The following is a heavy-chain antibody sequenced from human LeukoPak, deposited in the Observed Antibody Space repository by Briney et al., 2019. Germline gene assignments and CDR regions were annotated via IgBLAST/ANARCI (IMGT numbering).Heavy chain of an antibody. CDR2: TYHSDYT. Sequence: SGTLSLTCTVSGDSITSSHWWSWIRQSPGKGLEWIGNTYHSDYTNYNPSLKGRATISVDKSKNQLSLKVISVTAADTALYYCARHGDDSSGYWYNWFDPWGQGTLVTVSS. CDR3: ARHGDDSSGYWYNWFDP. J-gene: IGHJ5*02. D-gene: IGHD3-22*01. V-gene: IGHV4-4*02. CDR1: GDSITSSHW.